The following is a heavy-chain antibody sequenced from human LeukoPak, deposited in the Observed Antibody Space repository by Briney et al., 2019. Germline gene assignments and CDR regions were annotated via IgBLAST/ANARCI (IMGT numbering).Heavy chain of an antibody. D-gene: IGHD6-13*01. J-gene: IGHJ4*02. V-gene: IGHV3-30*03. CDR2: ISYDGSNK. Sequence: GGSLRLSCAASGFTFSSYSMNWVRQAPGKGLEWVAVISYDGSNKYYADSVKGRFTISRDNSKNTLYLQMNSLRAEDTAVYYCARGDGGYSSSWTTFDYWGQGTLVTVSS. CDR1: GFTFSSYS. CDR3: ARGDGGYSSSWTTFDY.